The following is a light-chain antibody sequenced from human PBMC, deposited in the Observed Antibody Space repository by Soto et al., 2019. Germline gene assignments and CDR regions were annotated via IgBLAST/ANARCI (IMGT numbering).Light chain of an antibody. V-gene: IGKV2D-29*01. CDR3: MQSLQDSWT. Sequence: IVMTQTPLSLSVTPGQPASISCKSSQSLLDSAGKTYLSWYLQRPGQPPQLLISEVSNRFSGVPDRFSGSGSGTDFTLEISRVEAEDIGVYYCMQSLQDSWTFGHGTKVEIK. CDR2: EVS. J-gene: IGKJ1*01. CDR1: QSLLDSAGKTY.